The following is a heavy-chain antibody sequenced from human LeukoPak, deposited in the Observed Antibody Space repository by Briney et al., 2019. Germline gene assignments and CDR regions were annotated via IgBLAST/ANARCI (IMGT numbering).Heavy chain of an antibody. V-gene: IGHV3-30*04. CDR1: GFTFSGSA. CDR3: ARDAFYSSGTYFDY. Sequence: PGRSLRLSCAGSGFTFSGSAIHWVRQAPGKGLEWLSVISRDGSGTYYADSVKGRFTISRDNSKNTVYLQMNSLEPDDTAVYYCARDAFYSSGTYFDYWGQGTLVTVSS. CDR2: ISRDGSGT. D-gene: IGHD3-10*01. J-gene: IGHJ4*02.